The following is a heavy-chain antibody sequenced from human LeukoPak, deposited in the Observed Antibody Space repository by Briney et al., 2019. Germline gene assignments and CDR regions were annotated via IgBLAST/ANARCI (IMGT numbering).Heavy chain of an antibody. D-gene: IGHD2-2*01. CDR2: FDPADGET. Sequence: GASVKVSCKVSGYIFTELPIHWVRQTPVKGLEWMGGFDPADGETVYAKNFKDRLTMTEDTSTETAYMELRSLGSEDTAVYYCAAGPDCNSTSCLFEFWGQGTLVTVSS. J-gene: IGHJ4*02. V-gene: IGHV1-24*01. CDR1: GYIFTELP. CDR3: AAGPDCNSTSCLFEF.